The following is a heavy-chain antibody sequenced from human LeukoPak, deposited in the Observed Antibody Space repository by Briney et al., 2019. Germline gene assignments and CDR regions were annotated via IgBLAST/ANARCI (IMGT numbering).Heavy chain of an antibody. CDR2: ISGSGGTT. D-gene: IGHD2-2*01. CDR3: AKGHRSSTTCYHGY. CDR1: GFTFSSYA. J-gene: IGHJ4*02. V-gene: IGHV3-23*01. Sequence: GGSLRLSCEVSGFTFSSYAMTWVRQAQGKGLEWVSVISGSGGTTYYADSVKGRFTISRDNSKDTLYLQMNSLRAEDTAVYYCAKGHRSSTTCYHGYWGQGTLVTVSS.